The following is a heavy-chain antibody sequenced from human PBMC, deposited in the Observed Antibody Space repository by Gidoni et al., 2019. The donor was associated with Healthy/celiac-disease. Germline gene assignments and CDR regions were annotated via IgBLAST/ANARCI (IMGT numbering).Heavy chain of an antibody. Sequence: QVQLQESGPGLVTPSATLSLTCTVSGGSISSYYWSWIRQPAGKGLEWIGRLYTSGSTNYNPSLKSRVTMSGDTSKNQFSLKLSSVTAADTAVYYCARALAVAGSLGYYGMDVWGQGTTVTVSS. CDR3: ARALAVAGSLGYYGMDV. V-gene: IGHV4-4*07. J-gene: IGHJ6*02. D-gene: IGHD6-19*01. CDR1: GGSISSYY. CDR2: LYTSGST.